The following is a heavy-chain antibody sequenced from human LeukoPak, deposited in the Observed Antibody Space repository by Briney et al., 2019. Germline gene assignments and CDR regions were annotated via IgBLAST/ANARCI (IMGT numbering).Heavy chain of an antibody. CDR1: GYTFTSYG. J-gene: IGHJ6*03. Sequence: ASVKVSCKASGYTFTSYGISWVRQAPGQGLEWMGWISAYNGNTNYAQKLQGRVTMTTDTSTSTAYMELRSLRSDDTAVYYCAREYYYDSSGYYPYYYMDVWGKGTTVTVSS. D-gene: IGHD3-22*01. CDR3: AREYYYDSSGYYPYYYMDV. V-gene: IGHV1-18*01. CDR2: ISAYNGNT.